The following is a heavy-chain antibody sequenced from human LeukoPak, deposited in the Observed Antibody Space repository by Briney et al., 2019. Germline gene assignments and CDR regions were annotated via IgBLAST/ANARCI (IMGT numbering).Heavy chain of an antibody. CDR1: GFTFSSYS. CDR2: ISSSSSTI. V-gene: IGHV3-48*01. J-gene: IGHJ6*02. CDR3: AKSRVGSYSEYYYYGMDV. Sequence: GGSLRLSCAASGFTFSSYSMNWVRQAPGKGLEWVSYISSSSSTIYYADSVKGRFTISRDNAKNSLYLQMNSLRAEDTAVYYCAKSRVGSYSEYYYYGMDVWGQGTTVTVSS. D-gene: IGHD1-26*01.